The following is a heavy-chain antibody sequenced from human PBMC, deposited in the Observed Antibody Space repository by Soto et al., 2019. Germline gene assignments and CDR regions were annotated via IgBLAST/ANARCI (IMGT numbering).Heavy chain of an antibody. CDR3: ASLRELFEYSSSSWNAFDI. J-gene: IGHJ3*02. Sequence: QVQLVESGGGLVKPGGSLRLSCAASGFTFSDYYMSWIRQAPGKGLEWVSYISSSGSTIYYADSVKGRFTISRDNAKNSLYLQMNSLRDEDTAVYYCASLRELFEYSSSSWNAFDIWGQGTMVTVSS. CDR1: GFTFSDYY. CDR2: ISSSGSTI. V-gene: IGHV3-11*01. D-gene: IGHD6-6*01.